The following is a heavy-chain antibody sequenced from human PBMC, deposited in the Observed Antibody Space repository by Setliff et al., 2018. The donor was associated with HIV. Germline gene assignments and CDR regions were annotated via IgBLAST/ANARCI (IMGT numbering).Heavy chain of an antibody. CDR2: IWYHGSSK. V-gene: IGHV3-33*01. Sequence: GGSLRLSCAASGFTFSSYGMHWVRQAPGKGLEWVAVIWYHGSSKYYGDSVKGRFTISRDNAKNSLYLQMNSLRGEDTALYHCARRNGDYWYFDLWGRGTLVTVSS. J-gene: IGHJ2*01. CDR3: ARRNGDYWYFDL. D-gene: IGHD1-1*01. CDR1: GFTFSSYG.